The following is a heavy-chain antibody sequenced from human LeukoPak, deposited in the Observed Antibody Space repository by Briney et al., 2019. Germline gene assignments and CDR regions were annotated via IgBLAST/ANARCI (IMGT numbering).Heavy chain of an antibody. CDR3: ARARIHTAHEFRGPNYFDY. D-gene: IGHD3-10*01. Sequence: SQTLSLTCTVSGGSISSGSYYWSWIRQPAGKGLEWIGRIYTSGSTNYNPSLKSRVTISVDTSKNQFSLKLSSVTAADTAVYYCARARIHTAHEFRGPNYFDYWGQGTLVTVSS. V-gene: IGHV4-61*02. CDR1: GGSISSGSYY. J-gene: IGHJ4*02. CDR2: IYTSGST.